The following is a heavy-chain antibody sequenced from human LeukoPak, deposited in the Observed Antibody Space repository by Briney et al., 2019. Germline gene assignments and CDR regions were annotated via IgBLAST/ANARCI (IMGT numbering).Heavy chain of an antibody. V-gene: IGHV3-23*01. CDR3: AKDTRYSGSYYFVFDY. Sequence: GGSLRLSCAASGFTFSSYAMSWVRQAPGKGLEWVSAISGSGGSTYYADSVKGRFTISRDNSKNTLYLQMYSLRAEDTAVYYCAKDTRYSGSYYFVFDYWGQGTLVTVSS. J-gene: IGHJ4*02. D-gene: IGHD1-26*01. CDR2: ISGSGGST. CDR1: GFTFSSYA.